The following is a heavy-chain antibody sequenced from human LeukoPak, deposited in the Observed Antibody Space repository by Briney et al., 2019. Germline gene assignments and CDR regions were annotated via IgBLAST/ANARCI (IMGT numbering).Heavy chain of an antibody. V-gene: IGHV4-59*08. CDR2: IYYSGST. D-gene: IGHD6-19*01. Sequence: SETLSLTCTVSGGSISSYYWSWIRQPPGKGQEWIGYIYYSGSTNYNPSLKSRVTISVDTSKNQFSLKLSSVTAADTAVYYCARRIAVAGHFDYWGQGTLVTVSS. CDR3: ARRIAVAGHFDY. CDR1: GGSISSYY. J-gene: IGHJ4*02.